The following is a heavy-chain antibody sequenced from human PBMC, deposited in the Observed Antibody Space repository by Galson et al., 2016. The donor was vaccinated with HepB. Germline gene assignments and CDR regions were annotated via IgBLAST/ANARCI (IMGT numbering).Heavy chain of an antibody. J-gene: IGHJ6*02. CDR3: ASDEVFYNGMDV. Sequence: SETLSLTCTVSSDPVTSGTYYWSWVRRSPGKGLDWIGYIHDRGNTNYNPSLKTRVPISRDTSKNQFVLELTSVTAADTAVYYCASDEVFYNGMDVWGQGTTVTVAS. CDR1: SDPVTSGTYY. CDR2: IHDRGNT. V-gene: IGHV4-61*01. D-gene: IGHD2/OR15-2a*01.